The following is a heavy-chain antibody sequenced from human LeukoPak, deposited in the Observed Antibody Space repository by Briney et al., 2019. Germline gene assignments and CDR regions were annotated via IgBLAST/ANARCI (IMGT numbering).Heavy chain of an antibody. V-gene: IGHV3-66*01. CDR1: GFTVSSNY. CDR3: AREGGIAAAGNDY. D-gene: IGHD6-13*01. J-gene: IGHJ4*02. CDR2: IYSGGST. Sequence: GGSLRLSCAASGFTVSSNYMSWVRQAPGKGLEWVSVIYSGGSTYYADSVKGRSTISRDNSKNTLYLQMNSLRAEDTAVYYCAREGGIAAAGNDYWGQGTLVTVSS.